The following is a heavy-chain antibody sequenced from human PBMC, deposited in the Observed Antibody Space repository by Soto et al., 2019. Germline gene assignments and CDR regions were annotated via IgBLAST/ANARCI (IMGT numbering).Heavy chain of an antibody. CDR3: ARGPDVDIVATNDAFDI. CDR2: MNPNSGNT. V-gene: IGHV1-8*01. Sequence: ASVKVSCKASGYTFTSYDINWVRQATGQGLERKGWMNPNSGNTGYAQKFQGRVTMTRNTSISTAYMELSGLRSEDTAVYYCARGPDVDIVATNDAFDIWGQGTMVTVSS. D-gene: IGHD5-12*01. J-gene: IGHJ3*02. CDR1: GYTFTSYD.